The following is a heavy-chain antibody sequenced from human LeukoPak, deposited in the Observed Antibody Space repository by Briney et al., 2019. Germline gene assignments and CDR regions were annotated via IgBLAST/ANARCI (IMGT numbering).Heavy chain of an antibody. CDR3: ARDLKTAMDYFDY. Sequence: GGSLRLSCAASGFTFSTYSMHWVRQAPGKGLEWVAIISYDGSKKYYAGSVKGRFTISRDNSKNTLFLEMNSLRPEDTAVYYCARDLKTAMDYFDYWGQGALVTVSS. CDR2: ISYDGSKK. D-gene: IGHD2-2*01. J-gene: IGHJ4*02. V-gene: IGHV3-30*04. CDR1: GFTFSTYS.